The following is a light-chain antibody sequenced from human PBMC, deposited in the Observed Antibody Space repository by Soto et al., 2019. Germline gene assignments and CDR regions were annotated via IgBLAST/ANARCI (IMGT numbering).Light chain of an antibody. J-gene: IGKJ1*01. CDR1: RSLSSDY. V-gene: IGKV3-20*01. CDR2: HAS. Sequence: IVLMQSPDTLSLSPGERATLSCRASRSLSSDYLAWYQQKPGQAPRLLFYHASRRATGTPDRFSGSGSGTEFTLTISSLQPDDLATYYCQQYNSFPWTFGQGTKVDIK. CDR3: QQYNSFPWT.